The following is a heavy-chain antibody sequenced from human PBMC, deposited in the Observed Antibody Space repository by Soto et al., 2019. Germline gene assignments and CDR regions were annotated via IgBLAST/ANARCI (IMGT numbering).Heavy chain of an antibody. CDR2: IYPGDSDT. CDR1: GYSFTSYW. CDR3: ARNSDRGTTYYYYYDMDV. J-gene: IGHJ6*04. D-gene: IGHD1-7*01. Sequence: GESLKISCKGSGYSFTSYWIGWVRQMPGKGLEWMGIIYPGDSDTRYSPSFQGQVTISADKSISTAYLQWSSLKASDTAMYYCARNSDRGTTYYYYYDMDVWGKGTTVTASS. V-gene: IGHV5-51*01.